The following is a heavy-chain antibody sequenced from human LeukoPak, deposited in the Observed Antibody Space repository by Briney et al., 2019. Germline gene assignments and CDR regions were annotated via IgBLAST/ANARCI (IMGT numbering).Heavy chain of an antibody. CDR1: GFTFSSYG. D-gene: IGHD5-24*01. J-gene: IGHJ4*02. Sequence: PGGSLRLSCAASGFTFSSYGMHWVRQAPGKGLECVAVISYDGSNKYYADSVKGRFTISRDNSKNTLYLQMNSLRAEDTAVYYCAKDRGRWLQFFDYWGQGTLVTVSS. CDR2: ISYDGSNK. CDR3: AKDRGRWLQFFDY. V-gene: IGHV3-30*18.